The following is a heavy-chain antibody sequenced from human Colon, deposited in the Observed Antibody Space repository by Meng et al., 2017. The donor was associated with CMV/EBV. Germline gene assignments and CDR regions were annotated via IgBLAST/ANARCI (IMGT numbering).Heavy chain of an antibody. V-gene: IGHV3-23*01. CDR1: GFTFSSYA. J-gene: IGHJ4*02. CDR3: AKYQPSFDY. Sequence: GESLKISCAATGFTFSSYAMCWVRQAPGKGLEWVSSITGTGNNMYYADSVRGRFIISRDNSKNTLHLHMNSLRAEDTAVYYCAKYQPSFDYWGQGTLVTVSS. CDR2: ITGTGNNM.